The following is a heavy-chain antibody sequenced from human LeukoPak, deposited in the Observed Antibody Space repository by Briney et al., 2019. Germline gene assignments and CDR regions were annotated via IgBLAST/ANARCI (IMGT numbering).Heavy chain of an antibody. CDR2: ISSSGSIT. D-gene: IGHD3-10*01. Sequence: GGSLRLSCAASGFTFSDYYMAWIRQAPGKGLEWISYISSSGSITYYADSVKGRFTISRDNAQNSLFLQMNSLRAENTAVYYCAREWFGELSGAFDIWGQGTMVTVSS. V-gene: IGHV3-11*01. CDR1: GFTFSDYY. J-gene: IGHJ3*02. CDR3: AREWFGELSGAFDI.